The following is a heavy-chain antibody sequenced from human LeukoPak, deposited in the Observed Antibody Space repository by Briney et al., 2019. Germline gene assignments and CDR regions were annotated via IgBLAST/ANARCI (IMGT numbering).Heavy chain of an antibody. Sequence: GSLRLSCAASGFSVSTNHMTWVRQAPGKGLEWIGQIYYSGSTNYNPSLKSRVTISLDKSKNQFFLKMTSVTAADTAVYFCARDPGPGDDAFDIWGQGTVVAVSA. D-gene: IGHD3-10*01. J-gene: IGHJ3*02. CDR2: IYYSGST. CDR1: GFSVSTNH. CDR3: ARDPGPGDDAFDI. V-gene: IGHV4-4*01.